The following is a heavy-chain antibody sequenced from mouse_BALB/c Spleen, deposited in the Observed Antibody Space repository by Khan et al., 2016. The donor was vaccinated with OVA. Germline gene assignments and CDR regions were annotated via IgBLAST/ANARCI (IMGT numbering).Heavy chain of an antibody. CDR3: ARQPYYHYYIMDY. Sequence: QVQLKQSGPGLVAPSQSLSITCTISGFSLPDYGVHWVRQPPGKGLEWLVVIWSDGSTTYNSALKSRLSIIKDNSKSQIFLKMNSLQTDDTAMYYCARQPYYHYYIMDYWGQGTSGTVSS. J-gene: IGHJ4*01. CDR1: GFSLPDYG. D-gene: IGHD2-10*01. V-gene: IGHV2-6-1*01. CDR2: IWSDGST.